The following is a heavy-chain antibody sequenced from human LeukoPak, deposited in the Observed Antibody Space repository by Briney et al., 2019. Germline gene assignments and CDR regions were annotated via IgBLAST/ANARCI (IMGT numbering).Heavy chain of an antibody. CDR3: ARDFDNEGPYSYGYVY. V-gene: IGHV3-66*01. CDR1: GFTVSSNY. Sequence: GGSLRLSCAASGFTVSSNYMSWVRQAPGKGLEWGSVIYSGGSTYYADSVKGRFTISRDNSKNTLYLQMNSLRAEDPAVYYCARDFDNEGPYSYGYVYWGQGTLVTVSS. CDR2: IYSGGST. D-gene: IGHD5-18*01. J-gene: IGHJ4*02.